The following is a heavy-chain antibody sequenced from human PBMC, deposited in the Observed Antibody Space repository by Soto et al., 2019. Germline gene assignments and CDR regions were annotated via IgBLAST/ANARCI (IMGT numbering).Heavy chain of an antibody. Sequence: ASVKVSCKASGYSFTDYHIHWVRQAPGQGLEWLGRINPKSGGTSTAQKFQGWVTMTRDRSISTVYMELTRLRSDDTAVYFCARGHSTDCSNGVCSFFYNHEMDVWGEGTTVTVSS. V-gene: IGHV1-2*04. D-gene: IGHD2-8*01. CDR2: INPKSGGT. J-gene: IGHJ6*04. CDR3: ARGHSTDCSNGVCSFFYNHEMDV. CDR1: GYSFTDYH.